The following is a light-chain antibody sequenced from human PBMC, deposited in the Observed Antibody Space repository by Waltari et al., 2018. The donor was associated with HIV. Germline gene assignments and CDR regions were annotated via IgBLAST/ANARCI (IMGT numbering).Light chain of an antibody. Sequence: QSALTQPASVSGSPGQSIAISCTGTSDDVGYYNYVPWYQQHPGKVPKLVIYDVTSRPSGVSNRFSGSKSGNTASLTISGLRADDEADYYCSSYVGSSTSWLFGGGTKLTV. CDR3: SSYVGSSTSWL. J-gene: IGLJ3*02. V-gene: IGLV2-14*03. CDR2: DVT. CDR1: SDDVGYYNY.